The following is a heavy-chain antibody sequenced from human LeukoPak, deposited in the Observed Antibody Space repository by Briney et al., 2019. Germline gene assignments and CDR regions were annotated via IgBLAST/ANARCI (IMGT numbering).Heavy chain of an antibody. Sequence: VASVKVSCKASGGTFSSYAISWVRQAPGQGLEWMGGIIPIFGTANYAQKFQGRVTITADESTSTAYMELSSLRSEDTAVYYCACTWRAYYYDSSGYYRLDYWGQGTLVTVSS. CDR2: IIPIFGTA. CDR1: GGTFSSYA. CDR3: ACTWRAYYYDSSGYYRLDY. D-gene: IGHD3-22*01. V-gene: IGHV1-69*13. J-gene: IGHJ4*02.